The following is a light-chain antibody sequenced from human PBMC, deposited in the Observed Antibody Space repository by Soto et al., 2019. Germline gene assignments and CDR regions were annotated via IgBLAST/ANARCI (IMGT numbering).Light chain of an antibody. CDR2: GNT. J-gene: IGLJ3*02. CDR3: QYYDGLSGSRV. CDR1: SSNIGAPFD. Sequence: QSVLTQPPSVSGTPGQRVTISCTGSSSNIGAPFDVHWYQQFPGTAPKLLIYGNTNRPSGVPDRFSGSRSGTSASLAITGLQAEDEADYYCQYYDGLSGSRVFGGGTKLTVL. V-gene: IGLV1-40*01.